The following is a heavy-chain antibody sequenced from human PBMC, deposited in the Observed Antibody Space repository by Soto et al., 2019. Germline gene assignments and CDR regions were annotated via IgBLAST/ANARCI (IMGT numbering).Heavy chain of an antibody. D-gene: IGHD6-13*01. Sequence: SETLSLTCAVYGGSFSGYYWSWIRQPPGKGLEWIGEINHSGSTNYNPSLKSRVTISVDTSKNQFSLKLSSVTAADTAVYYCARSRSSRWSGMYYYYYDMDVWGQGTTVTVSS. CDR3: ARSRSSRWSGMYYYYYDMDV. V-gene: IGHV4-34*01. CDR2: INHSGST. J-gene: IGHJ6*02. CDR1: GGSFSGYY.